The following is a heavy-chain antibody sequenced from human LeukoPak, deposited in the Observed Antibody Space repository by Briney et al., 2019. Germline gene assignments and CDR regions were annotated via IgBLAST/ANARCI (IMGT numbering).Heavy chain of an antibody. D-gene: IGHD2/OR15-2a*01. CDR2: ISSVDNTI. J-gene: IGHJ6*02. CDR1: GFTFSDYY. Sequence: GGSLRLSCEASGFTFSDYYMTWIRQAPGKGLEWVSYISSVDNTIYYADSVKGRFTMSRDNAKNLPFLQMSSLRGEDTAVYYCARDGLYHGSTYGMDVWGQGTTVSVSS. V-gene: IGHV3-11*01. CDR3: ARDGLYHGSTYGMDV.